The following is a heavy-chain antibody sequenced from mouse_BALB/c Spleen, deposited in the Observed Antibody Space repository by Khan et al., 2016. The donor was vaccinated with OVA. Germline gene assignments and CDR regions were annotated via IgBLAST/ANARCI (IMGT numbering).Heavy chain of an antibody. V-gene: IGHV3-2*02. J-gene: IGHJ2*01. Sequence: QLEESGPGLVKPSQSLSLSCTVTGYSITSGYAWNWIRQFPGNKLEWMGYISYSDFTSYNPSFKSRISITLDTSKNQFFLQLNSVTTEDTATYYCARGNYYGYYFDYWGQGTTLTVAS. D-gene: IGHD1-1*01. CDR1: GYSITSGYA. CDR2: ISYSDFT. CDR3: ARGNYYGYYFDY.